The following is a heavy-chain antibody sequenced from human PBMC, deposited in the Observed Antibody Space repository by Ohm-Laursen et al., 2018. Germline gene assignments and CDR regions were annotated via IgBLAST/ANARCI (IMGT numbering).Heavy chain of an antibody. V-gene: IGHV1-8*01. J-gene: IGHJ4*02. CDR3: ARVPLGNSGSYLDY. CDR1: GYTFTSYD. CDR2: MNPNSGNT. Sequence: ASVKVSCKASGYTFTSYDINWVRQATGQGLEWMGWMNPNSGNTGYAQKFQGRVTMTRNTSISTAYMELSSLRSEDTAVYYCARVPLGNSGSYLDYWGQGTLVTVSS. D-gene: IGHD1-26*01.